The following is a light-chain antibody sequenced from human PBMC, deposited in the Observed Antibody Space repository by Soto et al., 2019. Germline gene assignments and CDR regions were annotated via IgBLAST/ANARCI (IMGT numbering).Light chain of an antibody. CDR3: GTWDSSLSACV. V-gene: IGLV1-51*01. Sequence: QSVLTQPPSVSAAPGQKVTISCSGSSSNIGNEYVSWYQQLPGTAPPLLIYDNDNRPSGIPDRFSGSKSGTSATLGITGLQTGDEADYYCGTWDSSLSACVFGAGTKLTVL. J-gene: IGLJ2*01. CDR1: SSNIGNEY. CDR2: DND.